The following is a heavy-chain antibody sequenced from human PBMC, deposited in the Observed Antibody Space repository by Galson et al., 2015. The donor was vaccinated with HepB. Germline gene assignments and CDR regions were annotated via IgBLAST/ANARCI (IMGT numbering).Heavy chain of an antibody. CDR3: AKVLEIVPYFDF. V-gene: IGHV3-49*03. D-gene: IGHD1-26*01. CDR2: IRGQAYDGTT. J-gene: IGHJ4*02. CDR1: GFTFSDYP. Sequence: SLRLSCAASGFTFSDYPVSWFRQAPGKGLEWVGFIRGQAYDGTTEYAPSVKGRFTISRDNSRGIAYLQMNSLKVEDTAVYYCAKVLEIVPYFDFWGRGTLVTVSS.